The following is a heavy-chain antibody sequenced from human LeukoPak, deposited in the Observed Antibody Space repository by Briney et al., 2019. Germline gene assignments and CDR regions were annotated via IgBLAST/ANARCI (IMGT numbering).Heavy chain of an antibody. V-gene: IGHV4-34*01. J-gene: IGHJ4*02. CDR3: ARGGDSSSCYGDY. CDR1: GGSFSGYY. Sequence: SETLSLTCAVYGGSFSGYYWSWIRQPPGKGLEWIGEINHSGSTNYNPSLKSRVTISVDTSKNQFSLKLSSVTAADTAVYYCARGGDSSSCYGDYWGQGILVTVSS. CDR2: INHSGST. D-gene: IGHD6-13*01.